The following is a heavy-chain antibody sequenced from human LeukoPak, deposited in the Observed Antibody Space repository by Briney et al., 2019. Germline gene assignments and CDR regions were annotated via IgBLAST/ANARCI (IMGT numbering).Heavy chain of an antibody. CDR1: GGSISSYY. CDR3: ARKTNDWFDP. J-gene: IGHJ5*02. D-gene: IGHD2-8*01. Sequence: SETLSLTCTVSGGSISSYYWNWIRQSPGKGLEWVGYIYYTGSTNYNPSLRSRVTISVDTSKNQFSLKLSSVNAADTAVYYCARKTNDWFDPWGQGTLVTVSS. V-gene: IGHV4-59*01. CDR2: IYYTGST.